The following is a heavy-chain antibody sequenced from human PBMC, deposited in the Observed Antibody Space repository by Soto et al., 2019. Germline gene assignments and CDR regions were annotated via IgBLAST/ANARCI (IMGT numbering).Heavy chain of an antibody. CDR2: IGGSGGT. V-gene: IGHV3-23*01. Sequence: EVQLLESGGGLVQPGGSLRLSCAASGFTFSSYAMSWVRLAPGKELEWFSSIGGSGGTYYADSVKGRFTISRDNSKNMLYLHLNSLRAEDTAMYYCAKGQGWSYYYDSWGQGTLVTVSS. J-gene: IGHJ4*02. CDR3: AKGQGWSYYYDS. CDR1: GFTFSSYA. D-gene: IGHD2-15*01.